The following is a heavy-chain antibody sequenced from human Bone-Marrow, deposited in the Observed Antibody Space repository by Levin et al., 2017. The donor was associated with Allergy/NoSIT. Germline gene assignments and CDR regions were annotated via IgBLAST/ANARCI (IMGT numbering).Heavy chain of an antibody. Sequence: GESLKISCAASGFTFSTYWVHWVRQAPGKGLVWVSHISPDGSSASYADSVKGRFTISRDNAKNTLFLQMNSLTAEDTAVYYCARDPEYSFDYWGQGTLVTVSS. D-gene: IGHD2/OR15-2a*01. CDR1: GFTFSTYW. V-gene: IGHV3-74*01. CDR3: ARDPEYSFDY. CDR2: ISPDGSSA. J-gene: IGHJ4*02.